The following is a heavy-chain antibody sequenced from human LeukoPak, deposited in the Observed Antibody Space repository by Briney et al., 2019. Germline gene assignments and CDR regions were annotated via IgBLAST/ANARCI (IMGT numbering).Heavy chain of an antibody. Sequence: GGSLRLSCAASGFIFISYGMHWVRQAPGKGLEWVGGISDDGRNKKYADSVKGRFTISRDNSKDTLYLQMNSLRDEDTAVYYCAKRPSDYGDYVTYFDYWGQGTLVTVSS. CDR2: ISDDGRNK. J-gene: IGHJ4*02. CDR3: AKRPSDYGDYVTYFDY. V-gene: IGHV3-30*18. D-gene: IGHD4-17*01. CDR1: GFIFISYG.